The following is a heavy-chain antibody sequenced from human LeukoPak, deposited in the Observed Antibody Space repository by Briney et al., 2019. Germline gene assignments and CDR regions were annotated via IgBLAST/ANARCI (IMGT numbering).Heavy chain of an antibody. J-gene: IGHJ4*02. D-gene: IGHD4-17*01. Sequence: SVKVSCKASGGTFSSYAISWVRQAPGQGLEWMGGIIPIFGTANYAQKFQGRVTITADESTSTAYMELSSLRSEDTAVYYCARGSSDYGREDYWGQGTLVTVSS. V-gene: IGHV1-69*01. CDR3: ARGSSDYGREDY. CDR2: IIPIFGTA. CDR1: GGTFSSYA.